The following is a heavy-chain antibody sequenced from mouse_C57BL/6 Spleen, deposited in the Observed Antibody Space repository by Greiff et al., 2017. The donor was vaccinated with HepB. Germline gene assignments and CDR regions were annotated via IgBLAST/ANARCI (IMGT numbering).Heavy chain of an antibody. CDR1: GFTFSDYG. Sequence: EVKLEESGGGLVKPGGSLKLSCAASGFTFSDYGMHWVRQAPEKGLEWVAYISSGSSTIYYADTVKGRFTISRDNAKNTLFLQMTSLRSEDTAMYYCARGGYYGSSCYAMDYWGQGTSVTVSS. CDR2: ISSGSSTI. V-gene: IGHV5-17*01. D-gene: IGHD1-1*01. CDR3: ARGGYYGSSCYAMDY. J-gene: IGHJ4*01.